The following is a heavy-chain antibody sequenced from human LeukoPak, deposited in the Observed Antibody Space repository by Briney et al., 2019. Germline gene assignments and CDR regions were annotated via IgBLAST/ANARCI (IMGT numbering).Heavy chain of an antibody. V-gene: IGHV5-51*01. J-gene: IGHJ3*02. CDR1: GYTFTRYW. Sequence: GESLKISCKGSGYTFTRYWIGWVRQMPGKGLEWMGIIYPGDSDIRYSPSFQGQVTISVDKSISTAYLQWSSLKASDTAMYYCARRFNWDPFNIWGQGTMVTVSS. CDR3: ARRFNWDPFNI. CDR2: IYPGDSDI. D-gene: IGHD7-27*01.